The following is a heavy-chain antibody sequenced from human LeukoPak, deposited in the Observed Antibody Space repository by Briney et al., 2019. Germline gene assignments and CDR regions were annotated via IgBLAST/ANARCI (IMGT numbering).Heavy chain of an antibody. V-gene: IGHV4-34*01. CDR1: GGSFSGYY. D-gene: IGHD6-6*01. CDR2: INHSGST. J-gene: IGHJ6*02. Sequence: SETLSLTCAVYGGSFSGYYWSWIRQPPGKGLEWIGEINHSGSTNYNPSLKSRVTISVDTSKNQFSLKLSSVTAADTAVYYCATAPRGPNRAAARQYYYYGMDVWGQGTTVTVSS. CDR3: ATAPRGPNRAAARQYYYYGMDV.